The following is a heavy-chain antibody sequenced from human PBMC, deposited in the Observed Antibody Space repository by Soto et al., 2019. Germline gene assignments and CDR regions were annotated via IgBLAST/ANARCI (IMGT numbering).Heavy chain of an antibody. CDR3: ARGLILDY. V-gene: IGHV4-4*02. Sequence: QVQLQESGPGLVKPSGTLSLTCAVSGGSISSNNWWSWVRQPPGKGLGWIGEIYHSGSTNYNPSLQRRVTISVDKSKNQFSLKLSSVTAADTAVFYCARGLILDYWGQGTLVTVSS. J-gene: IGHJ4*02. D-gene: IGHD3-16*01. CDR2: IYHSGST. CDR1: GGSISSNNW.